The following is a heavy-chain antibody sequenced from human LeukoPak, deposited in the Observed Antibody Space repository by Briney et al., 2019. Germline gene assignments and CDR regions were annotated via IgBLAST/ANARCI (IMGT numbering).Heavy chain of an antibody. V-gene: IGHV3-30*02. D-gene: IGHD5-18*01. CDR1: GFTFSSYG. CDR2: IRYDGSNK. CDR3: AKEKRRGYSYEFYYYYYGMDV. J-gene: IGHJ6*02. Sequence: GSLRLSCAASGFTFSSYGMHWVRQAPGKGLEWVAFIRYDGSNKYYADSVKGRFTISRDNSKNTLYLQMNSLRAEDTAVYYCAKEKRRGYSYEFYYYYYGMDVWGQGTTVTVSS.